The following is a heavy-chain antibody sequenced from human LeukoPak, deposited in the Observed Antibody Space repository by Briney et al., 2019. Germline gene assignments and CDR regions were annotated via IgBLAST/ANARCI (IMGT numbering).Heavy chain of an antibody. CDR2: ISAYNGNT. J-gene: IGHJ4*02. V-gene: IGHV1-18*01. Sequence: ALVKVSCKASGYTFTSYGISWVRQAPGQGLEWMGWISAYNGNTNYAQKLQGRVTMTTDTSTSTAYMELRSLRSDDTAVYYCARDQFYRYDYGDYPGDYWGQGTLVTVSS. CDR3: ARDQFYRYDYGDYPGDY. CDR1: GYTFTSYG. D-gene: IGHD4-17*01.